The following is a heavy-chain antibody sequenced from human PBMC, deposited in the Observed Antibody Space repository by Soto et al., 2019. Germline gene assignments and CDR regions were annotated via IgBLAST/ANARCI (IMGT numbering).Heavy chain of an antibody. Sequence: QLVESGGGLVQPGGSLRLSCVASGFSFDDFAMHWVRQAPGKGLEWISGITWNSVITDYANSVKGRFNVSRDNAKNSLDLQMSSVTTEDTALYFCAKERVRFLDAWGQGTLVTVS. CDR2: ITWNSVIT. J-gene: IGHJ5*02. CDR1: GFSFDDFA. V-gene: IGHV3-9*01. D-gene: IGHD3-3*01. CDR3: AKERVRFLDA.